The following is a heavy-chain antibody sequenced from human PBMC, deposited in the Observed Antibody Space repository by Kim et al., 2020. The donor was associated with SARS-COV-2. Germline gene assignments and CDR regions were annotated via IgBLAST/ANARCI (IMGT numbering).Heavy chain of an antibody. CDR2: ISGSGGST. V-gene: IGHV3-23*01. Sequence: GGSLRLSCAASGFTFSSYAMSWVRQAPGKGLEWVSAISGSGGSTYYADSVKGRFTISRDNSKNTLYLQMNSLRAEDTAVYYCASLPRYSSSWYYFDYWGQGTLVTVSS. CDR3: ASLPRYSSSWYYFDY. J-gene: IGHJ4*02. CDR1: GFTFSSYA. D-gene: IGHD6-13*01.